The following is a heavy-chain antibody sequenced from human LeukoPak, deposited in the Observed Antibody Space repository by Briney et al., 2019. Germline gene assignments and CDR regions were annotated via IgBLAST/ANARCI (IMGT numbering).Heavy chain of an antibody. Sequence: GGSLRPSCAASGFTFSSYWMNWARQAPGKGLEWVASINHNGNVSYYVDSVKGRFTISRDNAKNSLYLQMSNLRAEDTAVYFCARGGGLDVWGQGATVTVSS. CDR1: GFTFSSYW. D-gene: IGHD3-16*01. CDR3: ARGGGLDV. J-gene: IGHJ6*02. V-gene: IGHV3-7*03. CDR2: INHNGNVS.